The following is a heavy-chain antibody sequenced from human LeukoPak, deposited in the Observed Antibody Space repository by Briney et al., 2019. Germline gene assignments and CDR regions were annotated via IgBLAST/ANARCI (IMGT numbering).Heavy chain of an antibody. J-gene: IGHJ4*02. Sequence: KPSETLSLTCAVSGDSINSGYYWAWIRQPPGKGLEWIGSIDRSGSYYSTPSLKSRVTISLHSSKKHFSLELNSVTAADTAVYYCARGVSDSSGYRYYGGFYYFDFWGQGTLVTVSS. CDR1: GDSINSGYY. CDR2: IDRSGSY. CDR3: ARGVSDSSGYRYYGGFYYFDF. D-gene: IGHD3-22*01. V-gene: IGHV4-38-2*01.